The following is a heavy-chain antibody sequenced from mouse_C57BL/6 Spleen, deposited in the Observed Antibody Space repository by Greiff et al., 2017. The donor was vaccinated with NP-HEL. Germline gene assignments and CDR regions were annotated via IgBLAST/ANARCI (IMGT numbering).Heavy chain of an antibody. V-gene: IGHV1-76*01. CDR2: IYPGSGNT. CDR3: ARYYYGSHWYFDV. J-gene: IGHJ1*03. CDR1: GYTFTDYY. Sequence: QVQLQQSGAELVRPGASVKLSCKASGYTFTDYYINWVKQRPGQGLEWIARIYPGSGNTYYNEKFKGKATLTAEKSSSTAYMQLSSLTSEDSAVYFCARYYYGSHWYFDVWGTGTTVTVSS. D-gene: IGHD1-1*01.